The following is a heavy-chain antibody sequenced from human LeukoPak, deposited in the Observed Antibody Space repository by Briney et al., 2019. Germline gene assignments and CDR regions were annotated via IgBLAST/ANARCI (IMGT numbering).Heavy chain of an antibody. J-gene: IGHJ4*02. D-gene: IGHD3-10*01. CDR2: INGDGSTT. Sequence: GGSLRLSCTASGFTFSTYWINWVRQSPGKGLVWVALINGDGSTTTHADSAKGRFTISRDNAKNTAYLQMNSLRDEDTAVYFCARDYAGSPDYWGQGTLVAVSA. V-gene: IGHV3-74*03. CDR1: GFTFSTYW. CDR3: ARDYAGSPDY.